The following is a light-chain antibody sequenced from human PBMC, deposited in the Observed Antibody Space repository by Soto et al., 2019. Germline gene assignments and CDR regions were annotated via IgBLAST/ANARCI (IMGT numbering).Light chain of an antibody. CDR3: QQYNNWPPWT. V-gene: IGKV3-15*01. J-gene: IGKJ1*01. CDR1: QNIRTK. Sequence: EIVMTQSPATLSVSPGEGATLSCRASQNIRTKLAWYQQKPGQAPRLLIYGPSTRATGIPARFSGSGSGTEFTLTISSLQSEDFAVYYCQQYNNWPPWTFGQGTKVDIK. CDR2: GPS.